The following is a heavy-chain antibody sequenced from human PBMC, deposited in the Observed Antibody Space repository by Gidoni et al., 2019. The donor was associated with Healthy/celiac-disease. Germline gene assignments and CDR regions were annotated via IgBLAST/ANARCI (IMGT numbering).Heavy chain of an antibody. D-gene: IGHD3-3*01. Sequence: EVQLVQSGAEVKKPGESLRISRKGSGYSCTSYGISWVRQMPGKGLEWMGRIDPGDSYTNYSPSFQGHVTISADKSISTAYLQWSSLKASDTAMYYCARRLRFLEWLTSDAFDIWGQGTMVTVSS. V-gene: IGHV5-10-1*03. CDR2: IDPGDSYT. CDR3: ARRLRFLEWLTSDAFDI. CDR1: GYSCTSYG. J-gene: IGHJ3*02.